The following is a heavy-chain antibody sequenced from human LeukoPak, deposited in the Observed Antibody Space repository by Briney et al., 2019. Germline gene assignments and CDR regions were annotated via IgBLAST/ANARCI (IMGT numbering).Heavy chain of an antibody. J-gene: IGHJ3*01. D-gene: IGHD2-15*01. Sequence: PGGSLRLSCSASGFPFNTYAIHWVRQAPGKGLEYVAGISSNGDNTDFADSAKGRFTISRDNSKSTLFLQMNSLWAEDTAVYFCTRDSALLGVAFDLWGQGTVVTVSS. V-gene: IGHV3-64D*06. CDR3: TRDSALLGVAFDL. CDR2: ISSNGDNT. CDR1: GFPFNTYA.